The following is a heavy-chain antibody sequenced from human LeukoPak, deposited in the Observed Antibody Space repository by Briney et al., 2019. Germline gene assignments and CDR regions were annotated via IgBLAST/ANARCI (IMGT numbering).Heavy chain of an antibody. V-gene: IGHV1-3*01. CDR2: INAGNGNT. J-gene: IGHJ4*02. Sequence: ASVKVSCKASGYTFTSYAMHWVRQAPGQRLEWMGWINAGNGNTKYSQKFQDRVTITRDTSASTAYMELSSLGSEDTAVYYCASGLLSPWYFDYWGQGTLVTVSS. D-gene: IGHD2-21*02. CDR1: GYTFTSYA. CDR3: ASGLLSPWYFDY.